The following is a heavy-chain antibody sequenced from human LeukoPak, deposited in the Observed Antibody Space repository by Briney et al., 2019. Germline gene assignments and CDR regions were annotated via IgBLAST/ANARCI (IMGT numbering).Heavy chain of an antibody. J-gene: IGHJ6*02. V-gene: IGHV3-11*01. CDR2: ISSSGSTI. CDR1: GFTFSDYY. Sequence: PGGSLRLSCAASGFTFSDYYMSWIRQAPGKGLEWISYISSSGSTIYYADSVKGRFTISRDNAKNSLYLQMNSLRAEDTAVYFCARVQPPYYYGTDVWGQGTTVTVSS. D-gene: IGHD3-10*01. CDR3: ARVQPPYYYGTDV.